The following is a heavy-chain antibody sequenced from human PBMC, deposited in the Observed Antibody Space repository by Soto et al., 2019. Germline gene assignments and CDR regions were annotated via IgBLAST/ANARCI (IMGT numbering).Heavy chain of an antibody. CDR2: ISAYNGNT. J-gene: IGHJ4*02. Sequence: GASVKVSCKASGYTFTSYGISWVRQAPGQGLEWMGWISAYNGNTNYAQKLQGRVTMTTDTSTSTAYMELRSLRSDDTAVYYCARDAPLYYYDSSGYYWSFDYWGQGTLVTVSS. D-gene: IGHD3-22*01. V-gene: IGHV1-18*01. CDR1: GYTFTSYG. CDR3: ARDAPLYYYDSSGYYWSFDY.